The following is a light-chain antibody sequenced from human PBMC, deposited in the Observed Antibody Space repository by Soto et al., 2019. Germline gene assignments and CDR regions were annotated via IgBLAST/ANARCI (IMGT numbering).Light chain of an antibody. CDR3: QEYNSWT. CDR2: DAS. V-gene: IGKV1-5*01. Sequence: DIPMTQSPSTLSASVGDSVTVTCRASQSVSTWLAWYQQKPGKAPKLLIYDASSYESGVPSRFSGSGSGTEFTLTISGLQPDDFATYYCQEYNSWTFGQGTKVEIK. J-gene: IGKJ1*01. CDR1: QSVSTW.